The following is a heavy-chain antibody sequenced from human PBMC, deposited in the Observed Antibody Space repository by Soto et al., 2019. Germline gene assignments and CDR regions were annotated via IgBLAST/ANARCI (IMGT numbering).Heavy chain of an antibody. D-gene: IGHD3-22*01. CDR2: INAGNGNT. CDR1: GYTFTSYA. J-gene: IGHJ4*01. Sequence: ASVKVSCKASGYTFTSYAMHWVRQAPGQRLEWMGWINAGNGNTKYSQKFQGRVTITRDTSASTAYMELSRLRSDDTAVYYCARADRDFYDCSGYRYLASPPSLFDFWGQGTLVTVSS. CDR3: ARADRDFYDCSGYRYLASPPSLFDF. V-gene: IGHV1-3*01.